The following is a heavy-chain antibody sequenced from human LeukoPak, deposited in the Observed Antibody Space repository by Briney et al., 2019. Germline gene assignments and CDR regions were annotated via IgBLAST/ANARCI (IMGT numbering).Heavy chain of an antibody. D-gene: IGHD3-10*01. CDR2: ISSSSSYI. Sequence: GGSLRLSCAASGFTFSSYSMNWVRQAPGKGLEWVSSISSSSSYIYYADSVKGRLTISRDNAKNSLYLQMNSLRAEDTAVYYCASGWFGELLRPYWGQGTLVTVSS. CDR3: ASGWFGELLRPY. J-gene: IGHJ4*02. V-gene: IGHV3-21*01. CDR1: GFTFSSYS.